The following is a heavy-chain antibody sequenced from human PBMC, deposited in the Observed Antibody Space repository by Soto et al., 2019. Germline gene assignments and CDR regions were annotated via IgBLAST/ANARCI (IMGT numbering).Heavy chain of an antibody. J-gene: IGHJ4*02. D-gene: IGHD6-19*01. CDR2: IYHTGST. Sequence: SETLSLTCDVSGASLNSGAYYWTWIRQSPGRGLEWIGHIYHTGSTNYNPSLRSRLTISLDTSKNHFSLTLRSVNAVDTGVYFCARHLKAVAAAMAYWGQGIPVTVSS. CDR1: GASLNSGAYY. V-gene: IGHV4-61*03. CDR3: ARHLKAVAAAMAY.